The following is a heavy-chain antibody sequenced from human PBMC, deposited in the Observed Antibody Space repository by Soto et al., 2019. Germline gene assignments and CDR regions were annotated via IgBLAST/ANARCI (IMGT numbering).Heavy chain of an antibody. CDR2: ISYDGSNK. V-gene: IGHV3-30*18. D-gene: IGHD6-13*01. CDR3: AKALRDYSSTYSYYYYYYGMDV. J-gene: IGHJ6*02. CDR1: GFTFSSYG. Sequence: GGSLRLSCAASGFTFSSYGMHWVRQAPGKGLEWVAVISYDGSNKYYADSVKGRFTISRDNSKNTLYLQMNSLRAEDTAVYYCAKALRDYSSTYSYYYYYYGMDVWGQGTTVTVSS.